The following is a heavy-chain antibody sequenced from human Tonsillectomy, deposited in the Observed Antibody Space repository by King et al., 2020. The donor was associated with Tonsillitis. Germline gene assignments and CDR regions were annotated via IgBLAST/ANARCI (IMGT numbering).Heavy chain of an antibody. V-gene: IGHV3-48*01. CDR3: ARLKKAAAAS. J-gene: IGHJ5*02. D-gene: IGHD6-13*01. Sequence: DSLKGRFTISRDNAKNSLYLQMNSLRAEDTAVYYCARLKKAAAASWGQGTLVTVSS.